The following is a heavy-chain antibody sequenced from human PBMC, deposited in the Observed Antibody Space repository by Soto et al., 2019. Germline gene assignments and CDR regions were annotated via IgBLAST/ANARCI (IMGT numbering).Heavy chain of an antibody. D-gene: IGHD3-10*01. V-gene: IGHV1-69*13. J-gene: IGHJ4*02. CDR3: ARVLRGENERSDY. CDR2: IIPIFGTA. CDR1: GGTFSSYA. Sequence: GALVKVSCKASGGTFSSYAISWVRQAPGQGLEWMGGIIPIFGTANYAQKFQGRVTITADESTSTAYMELSSLRSEDTAVYYCARVLRGENERSDYWGQGTLVTVSS.